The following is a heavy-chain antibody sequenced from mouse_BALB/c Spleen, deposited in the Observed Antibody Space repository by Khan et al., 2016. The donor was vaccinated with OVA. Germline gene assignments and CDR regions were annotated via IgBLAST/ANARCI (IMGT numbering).Heavy chain of an antibody. CDR2: INPHIGET. J-gene: IGHJ2*01. D-gene: IGHD1-1*01. V-gene: IGHV1-20*02. CDR3: TRSYGSDFDY. Sequence: EVQLQQSGPELVKPGASVKISCKASGYSFTGYFMNWVMQSHGKSLEWIGRINPHIGETFYNQKFKGKATLTVDESSSTAHMELWSLASEDSAVYYCTRSYGSDFDYWGQGTTLTVSS. CDR1: GYSFTGYF.